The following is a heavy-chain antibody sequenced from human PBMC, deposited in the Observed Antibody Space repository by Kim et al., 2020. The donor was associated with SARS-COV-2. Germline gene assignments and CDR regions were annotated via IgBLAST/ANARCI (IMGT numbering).Heavy chain of an antibody. V-gene: IGHV1-18*01. CDR3: ARGPVTGGRVNWFDP. J-gene: IGHJ5*02. CDR2: ISAYNGNT. CDR1: GYTFTSYG. D-gene: IGHD7-27*01. Sequence: ASVKVSCKASGYTFTSYGISWVRQAAGQGLEWMGWISAYNGNTNYAQKLQGRVTMTTDTSTSTAYMELRSLRSDDTAVYYCARGPVTGGRVNWFDPWGQGTLVTVSS.